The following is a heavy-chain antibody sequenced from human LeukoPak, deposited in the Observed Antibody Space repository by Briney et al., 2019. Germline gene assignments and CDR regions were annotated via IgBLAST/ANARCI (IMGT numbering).Heavy chain of an antibody. CDR3: AKGGGYGSGTYSED. Sequence: GGSLRLSCAASGFTFNNYAMSWVRQAPGKGLEWVSAISGSGGSTYYADSVKGRFTISRDNSKNTLYVQMNSLRGEDTAVYYCAKGGGYGSGTYSEDWGQGILVTVSS. V-gene: IGHV3-23*01. CDR1: GFTFNNYA. J-gene: IGHJ4*02. CDR2: ISGSGGST. D-gene: IGHD3-10*01.